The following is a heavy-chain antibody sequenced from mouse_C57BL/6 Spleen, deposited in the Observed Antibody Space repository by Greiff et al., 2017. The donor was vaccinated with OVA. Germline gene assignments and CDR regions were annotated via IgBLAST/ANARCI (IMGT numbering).Heavy chain of an antibody. D-gene: IGHD3-3*01. CDR3: ARRGQGY. J-gene: IGHJ2*01. V-gene: IGHV1-26*01. CDR1: GYTFTDYY. CDR2: INPNNGGT. Sequence: EVQLQQSGPELVKPGASVKISCTASGYTFTDYYMNWVKQSHGKSLEWIGDINPNNGGTSYNQKFKGKATLTVDKSSSTAYMELRSLTSEDSAVYYCARRGQGYWGQGTTLTVSS.